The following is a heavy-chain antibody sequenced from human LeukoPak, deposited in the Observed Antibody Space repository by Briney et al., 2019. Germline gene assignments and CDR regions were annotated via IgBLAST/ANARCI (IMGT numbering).Heavy chain of an antibody. V-gene: IGHV3-33*06. D-gene: IGHD5-18*01. CDR3: AKQVDTAMVDY. Sequence: PEGSLRLSCAASGFTFSSYGMHWVRQAPGKGLEWVAVIWYDGSNKYYADSVRGRFTISRDNSKNTLYLQMNSLRAEDTAVYYCAKQVDTAMVDYWGQGTLVTVSS. CDR2: IWYDGSNK. CDR1: GFTFSSYG. J-gene: IGHJ4*02.